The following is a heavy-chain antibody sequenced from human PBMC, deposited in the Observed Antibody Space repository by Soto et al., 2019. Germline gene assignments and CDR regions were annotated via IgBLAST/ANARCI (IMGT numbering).Heavy chain of an antibody. V-gene: IGHV4-39*01. J-gene: IGHJ5*02. CDR1: GCSISSSSYY. CDR3: ARRMQYQLLKGVSNWFDP. Sequence: PSETLSLTCTVSGCSISSSSYYWGWIRQPPGKGLEWIGSIYYSGSTYYNPSLKSRVTISVDTSKNQFSLKLSSVTAADTAVYYCARRMQYQLLKGVSNWFDPWGQGTLVTVSS. D-gene: IGHD2-2*01. CDR2: IYYSGST.